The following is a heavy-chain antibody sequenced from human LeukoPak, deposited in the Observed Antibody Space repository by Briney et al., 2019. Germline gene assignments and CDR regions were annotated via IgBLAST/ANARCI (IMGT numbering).Heavy chain of an antibody. CDR2: IIPILGIA. J-gene: IGHJ3*02. Sequence: GASVKVSCKASGGTFSSYAISWVRQAPGQGLEWMGRIIPILGIANYAQKFQGRVTITADKSTSTAYMELRSLRSEDTAVYYCARVYGSGSYYNEADAFDIWGQGTMVTVSS. D-gene: IGHD3-10*01. CDR1: GGTFSSYA. V-gene: IGHV1-69*04. CDR3: ARVYGSGSYYNEADAFDI.